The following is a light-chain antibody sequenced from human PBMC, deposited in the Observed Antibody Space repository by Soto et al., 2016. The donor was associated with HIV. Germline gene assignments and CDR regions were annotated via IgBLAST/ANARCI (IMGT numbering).Light chain of an antibody. CDR1: QSLLHSNGYNY. J-gene: IGKJ2*01. Sequence: DIVMTQSPLSLPVTPGEAASISCRSSQSLLHSNGYNYLAWFLQKPGQSPQVLIYLGSNRASGVPDRFSGSGSGTDFTLKINRVEAEDVGVYYCMQSLHTRSFGQGTKLEIK. V-gene: IGKV2-28*01. CDR3: MQSLHTRS. CDR2: LGS.